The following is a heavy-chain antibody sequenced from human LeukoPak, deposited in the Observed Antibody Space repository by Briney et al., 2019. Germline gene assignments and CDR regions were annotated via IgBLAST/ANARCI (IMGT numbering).Heavy chain of an antibody. J-gene: IGHJ6*03. CDR2: IYYSGST. Sequence: SETLSLTCTVSGGSISSYYWSWIRQPPGKGLEWIGYIYYSGSTNYNPSLKSRVAISVDTSKNQFSLKLSSVTAADTAVYYCARTSEGYCCGGSCWDYYYYMDVWGKGTTVTVSS. D-gene: IGHD2-15*01. V-gene: IGHV4-59*01. CDR3: ARTSEGYCCGGSCWDYYYYMDV. CDR1: GGSISSYY.